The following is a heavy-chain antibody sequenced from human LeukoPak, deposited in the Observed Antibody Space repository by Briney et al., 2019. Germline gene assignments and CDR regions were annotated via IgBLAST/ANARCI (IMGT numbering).Heavy chain of an antibody. J-gene: IGHJ4*02. V-gene: IGHV3-74*01. Sequence: GGSLRLSCAASGFTFGNFWMHWVRQAPGKGLVWVALIYGDGSFTRYADSVKGRFTISRDNAKNTVYLQMNSLRAEDTAVYYCARDRTSGVFDYWGQGTLVTVSS. D-gene: IGHD1-14*01. CDR1: GFTFGNFW. CDR2: IYGDGSFT. CDR3: ARDRTSGVFDY.